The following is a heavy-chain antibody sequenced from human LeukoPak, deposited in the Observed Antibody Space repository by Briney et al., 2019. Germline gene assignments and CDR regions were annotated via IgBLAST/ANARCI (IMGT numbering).Heavy chain of an antibody. V-gene: IGHV4-39*01. CDR2: IYYSGST. CDR1: GGSISSSGYY. D-gene: IGHD1-26*01. CDR3: ARHEYSGSYYGLSWFDP. J-gene: IGHJ5*02. Sequence: SETLSLTCTVSGGSISSSGYYWGWIRQPPGKGLEWIASIYYSGSTYYNPSLKSRVTMSVDTSKNQLSLKLSSLTAADTAVYYCARHEYSGSYYGLSWFDPWGQGTLVTGSS.